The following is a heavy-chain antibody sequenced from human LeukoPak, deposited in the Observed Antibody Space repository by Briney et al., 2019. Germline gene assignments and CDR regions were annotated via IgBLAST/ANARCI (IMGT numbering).Heavy chain of an antibody. D-gene: IGHD5-24*01. CDR2: IDWDDDK. J-gene: IGHJ6*02. Sequence: SGPALVKPTQTFTLTCTFSGFSLSTSGMCVSWIRQPPGKALEWLALIDWDDDKYYSTSLKTRLTISKDTSKNQAVLTMTNMDPVDTATYYCARISDGYYGMDVWGQGTTVTVSS. CDR3: ARISDGYYGMDV. CDR1: GFSLSTSGMC. V-gene: IGHV2-70*01.